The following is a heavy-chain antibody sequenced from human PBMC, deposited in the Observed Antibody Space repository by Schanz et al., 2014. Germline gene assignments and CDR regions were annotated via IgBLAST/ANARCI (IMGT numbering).Heavy chain of an antibody. J-gene: IGHJ6*03. Sequence: QVQLVQSGAEVKKPGSPVKVSCKSSGGTFSSYAISWVRQAPGQGLEWMGRIIPILGIANYAQNFQGRVTITADKSTSTAYMELTSLRSEDTAVYYCAGTYCSSTSCYTGYYYMDVWGKGTTXTVSS. CDR1: GGTFSSYA. CDR3: AGTYCSSTSCYTGYYYMDV. CDR2: IIPILGIA. D-gene: IGHD2-2*02. V-gene: IGHV1-69*02.